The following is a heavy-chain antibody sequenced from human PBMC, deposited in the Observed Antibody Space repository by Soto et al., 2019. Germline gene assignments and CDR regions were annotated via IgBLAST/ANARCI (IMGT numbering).Heavy chain of an antibody. J-gene: IGHJ4*02. CDR2: ISAYNGNT. D-gene: IGHD5-12*01. CDR1: GYTFNHYA. Sequence: QVQLVQSGPEVWKPGASVKVSCKASGYTFNHYAISWVRQAPGQGLEWMGWISAYNGNTNYAQKFEGRVTMTTDSSTSTAYLEVRSLRSDDTAVYYCARDIVATIQGDYWGQGTLVTVSS. V-gene: IGHV1-18*04. CDR3: ARDIVATIQGDY.